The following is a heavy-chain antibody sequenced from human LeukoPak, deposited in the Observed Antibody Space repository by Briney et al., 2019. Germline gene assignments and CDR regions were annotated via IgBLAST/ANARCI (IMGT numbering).Heavy chain of an antibody. Sequence: ASVKVSCKASGYTFTSYDINWVRQVTGQGLEWMGWMNPKSGNTGYAQKFQGRVTITKNTSISTAYMEVSSLRYEDTAVYYCARRAVDNSYYYYMDVWGKGATVTVSS. CDR3: ARRAVDNSYYYYMDV. J-gene: IGHJ6*03. CDR1: GYTFTSYD. V-gene: IGHV1-8*03. CDR2: MNPKSGNT. D-gene: IGHD6-19*01.